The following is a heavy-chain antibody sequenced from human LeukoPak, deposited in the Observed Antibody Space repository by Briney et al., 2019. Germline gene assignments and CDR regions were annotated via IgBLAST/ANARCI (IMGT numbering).Heavy chain of an antibody. Sequence: PGGSLRLSCAASGFTFSSYAMSWVRQAPGKGLEWVSAISGSGGSTYYADSVKGRFTISRDNSKNTLYLQMNSLRAEDTAVYYCAKDHQRYSGSLASFDYWGQGTLVTVSS. J-gene: IGHJ4*02. CDR3: AKDHQRYSGSLASFDY. CDR2: ISGSGGST. D-gene: IGHD1-26*01. V-gene: IGHV3-23*01. CDR1: GFTFSSYA.